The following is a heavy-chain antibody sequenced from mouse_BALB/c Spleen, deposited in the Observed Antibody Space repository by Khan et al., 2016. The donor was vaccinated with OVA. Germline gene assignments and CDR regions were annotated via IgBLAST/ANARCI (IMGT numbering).Heavy chain of an antibody. CDR3: GSIRFYYRFSFFDY. CDR2: ISYSGST. CDR1: GYSITSDYA. Sequence: EVQLQESGPGLVKPSQSLSLTYTVTGYSITSDYAWNWIRQFPGNKLEWMGYISYSGSTSYNPSLESRISIIRDTSKNQFFLQLNSVTTEDTATYYCGSIRFYYRFSFFDYWGQGTTLTVSS. J-gene: IGHJ2*01. V-gene: IGHV3-2*02. D-gene: IGHD2-14*01.